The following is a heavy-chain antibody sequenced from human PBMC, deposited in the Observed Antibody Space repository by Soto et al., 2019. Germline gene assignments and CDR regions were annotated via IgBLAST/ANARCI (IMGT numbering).Heavy chain of an antibody. J-gene: IGHJ6*02. CDR2: MNPNSGNT. CDR3: ARVCRFPTMDV. Sequence: QVQLVQSGAEVKKPGASVKVSCKASGYTFTSYDINWVRQATGQGLEWMGWMNPNSGNTGYAQKLQGRVHMTRNTSISTSYMELSSLRAEDTAVYYCARVCRFPTMDVWGQGNTVNVSS. V-gene: IGHV1-8*01. D-gene: IGHD3-3*01. CDR1: GYTFTSYD.